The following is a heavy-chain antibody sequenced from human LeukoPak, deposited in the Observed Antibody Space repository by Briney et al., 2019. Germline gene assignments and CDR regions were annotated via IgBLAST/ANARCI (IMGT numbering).Heavy chain of an antibody. D-gene: IGHD1-26*01. Sequence: PGGSLRLSCAASGLTVSSNYMSWVRQAPGKGLEWVGRIKSKTDGGTTDYAAPVKGRFSISRDDSKNTLYLQMNSLKSEDTAVYYCQGGRFWGQGTLVTVSS. V-gene: IGHV3-15*01. CDR3: QGGRF. J-gene: IGHJ4*02. CDR2: IKSKTDGGTT. CDR1: GLTVSSNY.